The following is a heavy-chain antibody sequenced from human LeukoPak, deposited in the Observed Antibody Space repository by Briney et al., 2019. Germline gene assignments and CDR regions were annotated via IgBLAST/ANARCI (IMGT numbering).Heavy chain of an antibody. CDR3: AKDANPGKNYYYYYYMDV. V-gene: IGHV3-74*01. CDR1: GFTFSSYW. J-gene: IGHJ6*03. Sequence: PGGSLRLSCAASGFTFSSYWMHWVRQAPGKGLVWVSRINSDGSSTSYADSVKGRFTISRDNSKNTLFLQMNSLRAEDTAVYYCAKDANPGKNYYYYYYMDVWGKGTTVTVSS. D-gene: IGHD4-23*01. CDR2: INSDGSST.